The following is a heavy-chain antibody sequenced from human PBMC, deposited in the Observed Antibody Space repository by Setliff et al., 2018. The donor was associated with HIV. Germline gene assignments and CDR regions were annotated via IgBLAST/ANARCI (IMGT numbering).Heavy chain of an antibody. CDR3: ARHPPNLDWLDP. Sequence: SETLSLTCAVYGASFSAYYWSWIRQPQGKGLEWIGSIYYSVSTYYNSTLQSRITISVDTSTNQYSLKVNSVTAADTAVDYCARHPPNLDWLDPWGQGTLVTVSS. CDR1: GASFSAYY. CDR2: IYYSVST. J-gene: IGHJ5*02. V-gene: IGHV4-34*01.